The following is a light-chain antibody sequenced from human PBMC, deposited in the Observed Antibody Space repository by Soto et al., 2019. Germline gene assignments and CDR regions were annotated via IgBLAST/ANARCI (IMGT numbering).Light chain of an antibody. V-gene: IGKV3-20*01. J-gene: IGKJ4*01. CDR3: QQYGGSPLVT. CDR1: QSVSNNF. CDR2: GAS. Sequence: EIVLTQSPATLSLSPGERATLSCRASQSVSNNFLAWYQQKAGQTPRLLIYGASSRATGIPDRFSGTGSGTDFTLTITRLEPEDFAVYYCQQYGGSPLVTFGGGTKVEI.